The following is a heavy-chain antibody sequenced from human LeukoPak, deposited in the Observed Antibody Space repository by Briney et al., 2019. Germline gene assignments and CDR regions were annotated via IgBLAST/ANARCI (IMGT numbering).Heavy chain of an antibody. Sequence: PGGSLRLSCAASGFTFSSYGMHWVRQAPGKGLEWVAFIRYDGSNKYYADSVKGRFTISRDNAKNSLYLQMNSLRAEDTAVYYCARDLPSSDAFDIWGQGTMVTVSS. CDR2: IRYDGSNK. CDR3: ARDLPSSDAFDI. V-gene: IGHV3-30*02. J-gene: IGHJ3*02. CDR1: GFTFSSYG.